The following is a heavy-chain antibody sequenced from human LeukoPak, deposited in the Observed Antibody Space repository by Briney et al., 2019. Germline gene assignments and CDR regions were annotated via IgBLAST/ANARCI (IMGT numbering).Heavy chain of an antibody. D-gene: IGHD4-17*01. V-gene: IGHV3-66*01. CDR3: ARGASYGDYWFDP. CDR1: GFTFDDYT. CDR2: IYSGGST. Sequence: GGSLRLSCAASGFTFDDYTMHWVRQVPGKGLEWVSVIYSGGSTYYADSVKGRFTISRDNSKNTLYLQMNSLRAEDTAVYYCARGASYGDYWFDPWGQGTLVTVSS. J-gene: IGHJ5*02.